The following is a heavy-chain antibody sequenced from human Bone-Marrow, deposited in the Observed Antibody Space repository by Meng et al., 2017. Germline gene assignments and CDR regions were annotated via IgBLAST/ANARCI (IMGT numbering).Heavy chain of an antibody. CDR1: GGSIISSSYY. CDR3: ARREYYYDSSGYYGAGFDY. Sequence: QLQLQESGPGLVKPSETLSLPCTVSGGSIISSSYYWGWIRQPPGKGLEWIGSIYYTGRTYYNPSLKSRVTISVDTSKNQFSLKLSSVTAADTAVYYCARREYYYDSSGYYGAGFDYWGQGTLVTVSS. CDR2: IYYTGRT. D-gene: IGHD3-22*01. J-gene: IGHJ4*02. V-gene: IGHV4-39*01.